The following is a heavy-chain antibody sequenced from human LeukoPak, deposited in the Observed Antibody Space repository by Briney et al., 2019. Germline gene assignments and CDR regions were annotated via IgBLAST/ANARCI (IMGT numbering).Heavy chain of an antibody. J-gene: IGHJ4*02. D-gene: IGHD2-8*02. CDR3: ARGYCTGGVCYSIGYYFDY. CDR2: IYPGDSDT. Sequence: GESLKISCKGSGYSFTSYWIGWVRQMPGKGLEWMGIIYPGDSDTRYSPSFQGQVTISADKSISTAYLQWSSLKASDTAMYYCARGYCTGGVCYSIGYYFDYWGQGTLVTVSS. V-gene: IGHV5-51*01. CDR1: GYSFTSYW.